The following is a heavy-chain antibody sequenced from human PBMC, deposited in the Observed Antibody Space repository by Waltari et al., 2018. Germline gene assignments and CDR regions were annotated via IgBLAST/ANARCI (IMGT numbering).Heavy chain of an antibody. D-gene: IGHD5-18*01. CDR3: ARDRGYTAMVTGEFDY. V-gene: IGHV1-69*01. CDR2: IIPIFGTA. CDR1: GGTFSSDA. J-gene: IGHJ4*02. Sequence: QVQLVQSGAEVKKPGSSVKVSCKASGGTFSSDAISWVRQAPGQGLEWMGGIIPIFGTANYAQKFQGRVTITADESTSTAYMELSSLRSEDTAVYYCARDRGYTAMVTGEFDYWGQGTLVTVSS.